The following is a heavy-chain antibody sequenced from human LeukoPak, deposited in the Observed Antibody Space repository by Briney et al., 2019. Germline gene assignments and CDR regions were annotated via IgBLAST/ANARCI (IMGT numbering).Heavy chain of an antibody. J-gene: IGHJ4*02. CDR2: ISERGGSI. CDR3: AKRGVVIRGILVIGYHQEAYHYDF. D-gene: IGHD3-10*01. Sequence: GGSLRLSCVVSGMSLTNYGMTWVRQAPGKGLEWVSYISERGGSINYAASVKGRFTISRDTSLNTLYLQINNLRAEDTAVYFCAKRGVVIRGILVIGYHQEAYHYDFWGQGVLVTVSS. V-gene: IGHV3-23*01. CDR1: GMSLTNYG.